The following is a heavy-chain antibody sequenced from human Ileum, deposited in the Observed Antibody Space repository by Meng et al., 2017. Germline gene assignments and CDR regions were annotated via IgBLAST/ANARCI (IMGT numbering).Heavy chain of an antibody. Sequence: ASVKVSCKASGYTFSKYGIAWVRQAPGQGLEWMGWISAYNGNTNYGQNYQGRVTMTTDTSTSTAYMDLRSLRSDDTAVYYCARSTYYGSESHKNFDFWGQGTLVTVSS. CDR1: GYTFSKYG. D-gene: IGHD3-10*01. CDR3: ARSTYYGSESHKNFDF. CDR2: ISAYNGNT. V-gene: IGHV1-18*01. J-gene: IGHJ4*02.